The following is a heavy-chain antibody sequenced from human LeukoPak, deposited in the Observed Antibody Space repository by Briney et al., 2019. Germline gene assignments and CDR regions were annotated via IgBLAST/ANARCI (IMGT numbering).Heavy chain of an antibody. CDR1: GGSISSYY. CDR2: IYYSGST. D-gene: IGHD6-19*01. V-gene: IGHV4-59*01. J-gene: IGHJ4*02. Sequence: SETLSLTCTVSGGSISSYYWSWIRQPPGKGLEWIGYIYYSGSTNYNPSLKSRVTISVDTSKNQFSLKLSSVTAADTAVYYCARERGYSSGWYRFDYWGQGTLVTVSS. CDR3: ARERGYSSGWYRFDY.